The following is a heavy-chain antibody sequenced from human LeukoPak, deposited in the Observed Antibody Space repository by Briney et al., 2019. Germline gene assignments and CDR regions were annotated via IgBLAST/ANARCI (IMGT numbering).Heavy chain of an antibody. CDR2: INHSGST. D-gene: IGHD3-9*01. CDR1: GGSISSYY. Sequence: SETLSLTCTVSGGSISSYYWSWIRQPPGKGLEWIGEINHSGSTNYNPSLKSRVTISVDTSKNQFSLKLSSVTAADTAVYYCARTAGDILTGYYNYFDYWGQGTLVTVSS. J-gene: IGHJ4*02. V-gene: IGHV4-34*01. CDR3: ARTAGDILTGYYNYFDY.